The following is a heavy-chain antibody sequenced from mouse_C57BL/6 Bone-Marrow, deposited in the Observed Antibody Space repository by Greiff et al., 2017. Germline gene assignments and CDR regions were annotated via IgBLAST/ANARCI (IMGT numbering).Heavy chain of an antibody. CDR1: GYTFTDYY. J-gene: IGHJ4*01. Sequence: VQLQQSGPELVKPGASVKISCKASGYTFTDYYMNWVKQSHGKSLEWIGDINPNNGGTSYNQKFKGKATLTVDKSSSTAYMELRSLTSEDSAVYYCASTGTSYAMDYWGQGTSVTVSS. V-gene: IGHV1-26*01. D-gene: IGHD4-1*01. CDR2: INPNNGGT. CDR3: ASTGTSYAMDY.